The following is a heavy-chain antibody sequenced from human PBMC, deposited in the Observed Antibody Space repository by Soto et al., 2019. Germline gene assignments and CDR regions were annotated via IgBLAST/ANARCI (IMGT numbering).Heavy chain of an antibody. CDR2: VIPIFGTA. V-gene: IGHV1-69*12. CDR1: GVTLSSYA. D-gene: IGHD1-1*01. J-gene: IGHJ4*02. Sequence: QVQLVQSGAEVKKPGSAVKVSCKASGVTLSSYAISWVRQAPGQGLEWMGGVIPIFGTANYAQKFQGRVTIPADDSKSTAYLELSSLRSEYTAVYYCGSQLSTPFGYWGQGTLVTVPS. CDR3: GSQLSTPFGY.